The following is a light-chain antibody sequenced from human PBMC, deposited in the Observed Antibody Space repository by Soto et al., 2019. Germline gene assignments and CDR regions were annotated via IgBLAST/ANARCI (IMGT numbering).Light chain of an antibody. J-gene: IGKJ1*01. CDR3: QQYGSSGT. CDR2: GAS. CDR1: QSVSNNY. Sequence: EIVLTRSPGTLSLSPGDRATLSCRASQSVSNNYLAWYQQKPGQAPRVLIYGASNRATGIPDRLSGSGSGTDFTLTISRMEPEDFAVYYCQQYGSSGTFGQGTKVDIK. V-gene: IGKV3-20*01.